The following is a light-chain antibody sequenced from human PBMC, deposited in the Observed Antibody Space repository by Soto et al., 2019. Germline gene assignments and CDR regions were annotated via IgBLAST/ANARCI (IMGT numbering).Light chain of an antibody. J-gene: IGLJ1*01. Sequence: QSALTQPRSVSGSPGQSVTISCTGTSSDVGGYDYVSWYQQHPGKAPKLMIYGVTKRPSGVPDRFSRSKSGNTASLTSSGLQAEDESDYYCCSHGGRHSYVFGTGTKVTVL. CDR2: GVT. CDR1: SSDVGGYDY. CDR3: CSHGGRHSYV. V-gene: IGLV2-11*01.